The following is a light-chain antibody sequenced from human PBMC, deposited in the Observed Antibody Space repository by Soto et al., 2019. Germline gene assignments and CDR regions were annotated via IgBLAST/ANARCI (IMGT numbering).Light chain of an antibody. V-gene: IGKV3-15*01. J-gene: IGKJ3*01. CDR1: QSVSSN. CDR3: QQYNNWPPFT. Sequence: EIVMTQSPATLSVSPGERATLSCRASQSVSSNLAGYQQKPGQAPRLLIYGASTRATGIPARFSGSGSGTEFPLTINSLQSEDFAVYYCQQYNNWPPFTFGPGTKVDI. CDR2: GAS.